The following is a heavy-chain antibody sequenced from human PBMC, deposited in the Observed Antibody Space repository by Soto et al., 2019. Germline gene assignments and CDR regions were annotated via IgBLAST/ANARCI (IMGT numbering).Heavy chain of an antibody. CDR3: ARASATIAAAAIFDY. J-gene: IGHJ4*02. CDR1: GGAISSSKW. Sequence: PSETLSLTCAVSGGAISSSKWWSLVRQPPGKGLEWIGEIYQSGSTNYNPSLESRVRMSVDKSRNQFSLKLTSVSAADTAVYYCARASATIAAAAIFDYWGQGTLVT. D-gene: IGHD6-13*01. V-gene: IGHV4-4*02. CDR2: IYQSGST.